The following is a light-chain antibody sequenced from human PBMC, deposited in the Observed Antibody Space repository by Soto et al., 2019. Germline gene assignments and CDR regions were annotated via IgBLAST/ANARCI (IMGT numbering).Light chain of an antibody. CDR3: QQYGSSPIT. V-gene: IGKV3-20*01. J-gene: IGKJ5*01. CDR2: GAS. Sequence: EIVLTQSPGTLSLSPGERATLSCRASQSVSSSYLAWYQQKPGQAPSLLIYGASSRATGIPDRFSGSGSGTEFTLTISSLQSEDFALYYCQQYGSSPITFGQGTRLEIK. CDR1: QSVSSSY.